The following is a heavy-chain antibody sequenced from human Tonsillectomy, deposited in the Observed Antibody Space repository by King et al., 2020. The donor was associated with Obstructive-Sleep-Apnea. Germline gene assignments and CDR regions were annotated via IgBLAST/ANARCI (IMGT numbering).Heavy chain of an antibody. Sequence: VQLVESGGGLVRTGGSLRLSCAASGFTFTIAWVRWVRQAPGKGLEWLGRIKNKAAGGTTDYAAPAKGRFTISRDDSKNTLYLQMNSLKSEDTGVYYCSSDGSGWLGALDFDYWGQGTLVTVSS. CDR3: SSDGSGWLGALDFDY. CDR2: IKNKAAGGTT. CDR1: GFTFTIAW. V-gene: IGHV3-15*01. J-gene: IGHJ4*02. D-gene: IGHD6-19*01.